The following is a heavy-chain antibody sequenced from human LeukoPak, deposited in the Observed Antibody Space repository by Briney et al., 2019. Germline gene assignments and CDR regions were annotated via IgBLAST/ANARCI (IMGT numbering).Heavy chain of an antibody. CDR1: GFTFSAYN. V-gene: IGHV3-21*01. CDR2: ITTSSTYM. CDR3: ARDPYSGGYGAYYYYYMDV. Sequence: PGGSLRLSCAASGFTFSAYNMNWVRRTPGKGLEWVSSITTSSTYMFYADSVRGRFTISRDNAENSLYLQMNSLRDEDTAVYYCARDPYSGGYGAYYYYYMDVWDKGTTVTVSS. D-gene: IGHD6-19*01. J-gene: IGHJ6*03.